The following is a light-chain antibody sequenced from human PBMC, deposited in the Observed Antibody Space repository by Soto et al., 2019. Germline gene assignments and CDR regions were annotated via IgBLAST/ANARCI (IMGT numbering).Light chain of an antibody. CDR2: AAS. J-gene: IGKJ4*01. CDR1: QISSY. Sequence: DIPMTQSPSSLSASVGDRVTITCRASQISSYLNWYQQKPGKAPKLLIYAASTLQSGVPSRFSGSGSGTEFTLTISNLQPEDFAIYYCQQTYSTPLTFGGGTTVEI. CDR3: QQTYSTPLT. V-gene: IGKV1-39*01.